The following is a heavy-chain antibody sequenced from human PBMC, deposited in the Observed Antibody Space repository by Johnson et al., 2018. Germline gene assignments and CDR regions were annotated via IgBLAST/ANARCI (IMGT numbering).Heavy chain of an antibody. Sequence: QVQLVQSGGGVVQPGRSLRLSCAASGFTFSDYGMHWVRQAPGKGLEWLAVISYHGSSNYYADSVKGRFTISSDNSKNQLYLQMNSLRAEDTAVYYCAKDPEDGYNHAWSFDRWGQGSMVTVSS. CDR3: AKDPEDGYNHAWSFDR. J-gene: IGHJ3*01. D-gene: IGHD5-24*01. CDR2: ISYHGSSN. V-gene: IGHV3-30*18. CDR1: GFTFSDYG.